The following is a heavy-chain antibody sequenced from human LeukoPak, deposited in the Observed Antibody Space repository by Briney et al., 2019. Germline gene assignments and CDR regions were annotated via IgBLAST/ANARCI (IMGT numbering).Heavy chain of an antibody. D-gene: IGHD6-13*01. CDR1: GFTFSDYA. V-gene: IGHV3-23*01. CDR2: INDNGSTR. Sequence: GGSLRLSCGASGFTFSDYAMSWVRQAPGKGLEWVSGINDNGSTRFYAASVKGRFTISRDNAKNSLYLQMNSLRAEDTALYYCAKDTDGAAAGTTWGHWGQGTLVTVSS. CDR3: AKDTDGAAAGTTWGH. J-gene: IGHJ4*02.